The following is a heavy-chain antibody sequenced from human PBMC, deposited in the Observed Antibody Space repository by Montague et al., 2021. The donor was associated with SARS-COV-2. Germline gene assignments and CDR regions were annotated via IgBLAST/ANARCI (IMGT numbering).Heavy chain of an antibody. V-gene: IGHV4-59*01. CDR1: GGSISTYY. Sequence: SETLSLTCTLSGGSISTYYWNWIRQPPGKGLDWIGYIYYSGNTYYNPSLKSRATISVETSKNQFSLSLTPVTAADTAVYYCARGPFWSAAPDYWGQGILVTVSS. D-gene: IGHD3-3*01. CDR3: ARGPFWSAAPDY. J-gene: IGHJ4*02. CDR2: IYYSGNT.